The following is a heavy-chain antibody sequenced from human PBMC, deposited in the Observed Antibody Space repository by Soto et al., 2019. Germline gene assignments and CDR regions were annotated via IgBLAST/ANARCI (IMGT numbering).Heavy chain of an antibody. J-gene: IGHJ4*02. V-gene: IGHV3-21*01. CDR3: ARSGEILQSFDS. CDR1: GVSFSDYS. Sequence: GGSLRLSCVVSGVSFSDYSMNWVRQAPGKGLEWVALISGSSSYIYYADSVKGRFTISRDNAKNSLFLQMDSLRVEDTAVYYCARSGEILQSFDSCGQGTLVTVSS. D-gene: IGHD1-26*01. CDR2: ISGSSSYI.